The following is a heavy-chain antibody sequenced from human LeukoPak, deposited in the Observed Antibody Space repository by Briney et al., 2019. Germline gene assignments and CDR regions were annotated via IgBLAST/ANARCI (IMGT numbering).Heavy chain of an antibody. V-gene: IGHV1-2*02. CDR1: GYTFSAYY. Sequence: GASVKVSCKPSGYTFSAYYMHWVRQAPGQGLEWMGWINPKSGGTNYAQKFQGRFTMPRDTSISTASMELTSLGSDDPAVYYCARERGGYGNGDSCSDAFHLWGQGTVVTVSS. CDR2: INPKSGGT. D-gene: IGHD2-15*01. CDR3: ARERGGYGNGDSCSDAFHL. J-gene: IGHJ3*01.